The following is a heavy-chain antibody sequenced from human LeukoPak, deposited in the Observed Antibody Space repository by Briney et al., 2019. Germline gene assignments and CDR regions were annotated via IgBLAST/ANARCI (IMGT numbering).Heavy chain of an antibody. D-gene: IGHD3-16*02. V-gene: IGHV3-21*01. J-gene: IGHJ4*02. CDR1: GFTFSSYS. CDR3: ASAYYDYVWGSYRYTFDY. Sequence: GGSLRLSRAASGFTFSSYSMNWVRQAPGKGLEWVSSISSSSSYIYYADSVKDRFTISRHNPKNSLYLQMNSLRAEDTAVYYCASAYYDYVWGSYRYTFDYWGQGTLVTVSS. CDR2: ISSSSSYI.